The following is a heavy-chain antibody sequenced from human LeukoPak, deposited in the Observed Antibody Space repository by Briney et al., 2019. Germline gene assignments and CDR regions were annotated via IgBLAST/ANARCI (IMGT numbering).Heavy chain of an antibody. J-gene: IGHJ4*02. V-gene: IGHV4-39*01. Sequence: SXXLSLTCTVSGGSISSSSYYWGWIRQPPGKGLEWIGSIYYSGSTYYNPSLKSRFTISVDTSKTQFSPKLSSVTAADTAVYYCASLPRHCSSTSCYTLFDYWGQGTLVTVSS. CDR1: GGSISSSSYY. CDR3: ASLPRHCSSTSCYTLFDY. D-gene: IGHD2-2*02. CDR2: IYYSGST.